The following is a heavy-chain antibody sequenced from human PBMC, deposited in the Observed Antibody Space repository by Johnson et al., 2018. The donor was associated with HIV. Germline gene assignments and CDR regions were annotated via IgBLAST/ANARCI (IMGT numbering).Heavy chain of an antibody. CDR1: GFIFSNYP. CDR2: ISNSGGDT. CDR3: AKVGGGGFDI. J-gene: IGHJ3*02. V-gene: IGHV3-23*04. D-gene: IGHD2-15*01. Sequence: VQLVESGGGVVRPGRSLRLSCAASGFIFSNYPMHWVRQAPGKGLEWVSTISNSGGDTYYADSVKGRFTISRDNSKNTLYLQMNGLRADDTAVYYCAKVGGGGFDIWGQGTMVTVCS.